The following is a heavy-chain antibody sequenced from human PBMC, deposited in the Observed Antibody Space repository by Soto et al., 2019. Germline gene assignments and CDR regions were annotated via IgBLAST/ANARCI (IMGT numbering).Heavy chain of an antibody. Sequence: QVKLVQSGAEVKKPGASIKVSCKASGYSFATSGMTWVRQAPGQGLEWVGWISAYNGNSNYDQNLQDRGTMTTDTSTTTAYLELRNLRSDDSAVYYCARAGQYYDASGYANWGQGTLVTVSS. CDR2: ISAYNGNS. D-gene: IGHD3-22*01. CDR3: ARAGQYYDASGYAN. V-gene: IGHV1-18*01. CDR1: GYSFATSG. J-gene: IGHJ4*02.